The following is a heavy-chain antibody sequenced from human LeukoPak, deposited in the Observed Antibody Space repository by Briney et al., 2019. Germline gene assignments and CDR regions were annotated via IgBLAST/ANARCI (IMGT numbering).Heavy chain of an antibody. D-gene: IGHD4-17*01. J-gene: IGHJ1*01. V-gene: IGHV4-39*07. CDR2: IYYTGSS. CDR3: ARGTVTTEYFQP. Sequence: SETLSLTCTASGGSISVYYWGWIRQPPGKGLEWIGSIYYTGSSYYNPSLKSRLTISVDTSKNQFSLKLTSVTAADTAVYYCARGTVTTEYFQPWGQGTLVTVSS. CDR1: GGSISVYY.